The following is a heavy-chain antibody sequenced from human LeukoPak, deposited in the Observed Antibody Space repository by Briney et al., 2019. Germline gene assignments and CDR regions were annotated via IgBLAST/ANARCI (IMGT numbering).Heavy chain of an antibody. CDR2: YYGSSGT. D-gene: IGHD2-15*01. V-gene: IGHV4-30-4*01. Sequence: SETLFLTCTVSGGSICSGDYYWCWSRLPPEKLLGWVVYYYGSSGTCYNPSFQSRVTISVDTSMNPSSLQLSTLKASDTAVYYCARVLISPLDCSGGSCYIHSFDYWGQGTLVTASS. CDR3: ARVLISPLDCSGGSCYIHSFDY. J-gene: IGHJ4*02. CDR1: GGSICSGDYY.